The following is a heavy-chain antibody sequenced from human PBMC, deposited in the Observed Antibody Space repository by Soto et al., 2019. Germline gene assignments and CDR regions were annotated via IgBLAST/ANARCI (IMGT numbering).Heavy chain of an antibody. J-gene: IGHJ3*02. CDR1: GFTFSSYA. CDR2: ISGSGGST. CDR3: AKLEYCSSTSCYAGAFDI. Sequence: GGSLRLSCAASGFTFSSYAMSWVRQAPGKGLEWVSAISGSGGSTYYADSVKGRFTISRDNSKNTLYLQMNSLRAEDTAVYYCAKLEYCSSTSCYAGAFDIWGQGTMVTVSS. V-gene: IGHV3-23*01. D-gene: IGHD2-2*01.